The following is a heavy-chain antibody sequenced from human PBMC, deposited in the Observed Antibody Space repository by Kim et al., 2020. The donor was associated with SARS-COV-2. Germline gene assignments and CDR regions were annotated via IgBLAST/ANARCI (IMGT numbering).Heavy chain of an antibody. Sequence: TPSLKSRVTISVDTSKNQFALKLSSVTAADTAVYYCARGGYSSLAEYFQHWGQGTLVTVSS. CDR3: ARGGYSSLAEYFQH. J-gene: IGHJ1*01. V-gene: IGHV4-34*01. D-gene: IGHD6-19*01.